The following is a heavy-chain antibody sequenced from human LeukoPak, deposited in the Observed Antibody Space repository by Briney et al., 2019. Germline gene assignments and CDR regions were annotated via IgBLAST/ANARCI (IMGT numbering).Heavy chain of an antibody. CDR1: RFTFSNYW. V-gene: IGHV3-7*01. CDR2: IDQDGSEK. J-gene: IGHJ4*02. Sequence: GGSLRLSCAASRFTFSNYWMSWVRQAPGKGLEWVANIDQDGSEKYYAASVKGRFTISRDNAKNSLYLQMNSLRVDDTAVYYCARPELPGWSVLFDFWGQGTLVTVSS. D-gene: IGHD2-15*01. CDR3: ARPELPGWSVLFDF.